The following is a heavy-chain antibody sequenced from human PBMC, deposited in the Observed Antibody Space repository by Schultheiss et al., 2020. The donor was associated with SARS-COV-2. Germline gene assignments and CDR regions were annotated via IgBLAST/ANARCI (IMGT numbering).Heavy chain of an antibody. D-gene: IGHD2-8*01. CDR2: ISSSGSTI. CDR3: ARAYAIRDYYYYGMDV. CDR1: GFTFSSYE. Sequence: GGSLRLSCAASGFTFSSYEMNWVRQAPGKGLEWVSYISSSGSTIYYADSVKGRFTISRDNSKNTLYLQMNSLRAEDTAVYYCARAYAIRDYYYYGMDVWGQGTTVTVSS. J-gene: IGHJ6*02. V-gene: IGHV3-48*03.